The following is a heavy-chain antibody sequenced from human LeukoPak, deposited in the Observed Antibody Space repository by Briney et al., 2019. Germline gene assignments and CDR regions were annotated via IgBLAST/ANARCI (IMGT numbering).Heavy chain of an antibody. V-gene: IGHV3-53*01. CDR1: GFTVSSNY. Sequence: GGSLRLSCAASGFTVSSNYMSWVRQAPGKGLEWVSVIYSGGSTYYADSVKGRFTISSDNSKNTLYLQMNSLRAEDTAVYYCARTRFGELLGAFDIWGQGTMVTVSS. D-gene: IGHD3-10*01. CDR3: ARTRFGELLGAFDI. J-gene: IGHJ3*02. CDR2: IYSGGST.